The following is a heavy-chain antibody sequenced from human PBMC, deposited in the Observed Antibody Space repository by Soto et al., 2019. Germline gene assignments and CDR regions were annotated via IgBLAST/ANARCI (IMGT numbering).Heavy chain of an antibody. CDR1: GCTFSSYA. V-gene: IGHV1-69*12. D-gene: IGHD3-9*01. CDR3: SRSGRGMQTEDEDWYMGV. CDR2: IIPIFGTA. J-gene: IGHJ6*02. Sequence: QVQLVQSGAEVKKPGSSVKVSCKASGCTFSSYAINWVRQAPGQGLEWMGWIIPIFGTANYAQKFQGRVTITVDEAMNKAHVELRSLSSEATAVYYCSRSGRGMQTEDEDWYMGVWGPGNTVTGFS.